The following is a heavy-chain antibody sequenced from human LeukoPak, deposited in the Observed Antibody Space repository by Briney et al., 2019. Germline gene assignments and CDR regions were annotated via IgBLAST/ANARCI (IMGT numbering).Heavy chain of an antibody. V-gene: IGHV3-23*01. CDR3: AKLLRGTVVPYYDY. J-gene: IGHJ4*02. Sequence: PGGSLRLSCEASGITSITSAMSWVRQAPGKGLGWVSAIGGSGGSAYYADSVKGRFTISRDNSKNTLHLQMNSLRVEDTAVYYCAKLLRGTVVPYYDYWGQGTLVTVSS. CDR1: GITSITSA. CDR2: IGGSGGSA. D-gene: IGHD3-10*01.